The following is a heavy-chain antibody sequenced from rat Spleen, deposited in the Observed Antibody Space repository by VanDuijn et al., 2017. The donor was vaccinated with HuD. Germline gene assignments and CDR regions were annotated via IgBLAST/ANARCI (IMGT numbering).Heavy chain of an antibody. CDR1: GPDITSSYR. CDR2: INSAGST. D-gene: IGHD1-6*01. V-gene: IGHV3-3*01. J-gene: IGHJ2*01. Sequence: EVQLRESGPGLVKPSQSLSLTCSFTGPDITSSYRWTWIRKFPGNKLEWMGYINSAGSTNYNPSLKSQISISRDTSKNQFFLQLNSVTTEDTATYYCARSALMYTTDPSDYWGQGVMVTVSS. CDR3: ARSALMYTTDPSDY.